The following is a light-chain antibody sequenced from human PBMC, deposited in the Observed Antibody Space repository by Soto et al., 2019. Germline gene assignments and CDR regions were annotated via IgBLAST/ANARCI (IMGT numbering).Light chain of an antibody. CDR1: SSNIGSNY. CDR2: SNN. J-gene: IGLJ3*02. Sequence: QSVLTQPPSASGTPGQRVTISCSGSSSNIGSNYVYWYQQLPGTAPKLLIYSNNQRPSGVPDRFSGSKSGTSASLAISGLRSEDEADYYCAAWEDSLSGWVFGGGTKRTVL. CDR3: AAWEDSLSGWV. V-gene: IGLV1-47*02.